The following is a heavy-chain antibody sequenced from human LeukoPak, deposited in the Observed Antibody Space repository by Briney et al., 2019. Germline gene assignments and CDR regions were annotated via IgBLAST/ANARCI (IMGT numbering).Heavy chain of an antibody. CDR3: ARDQGYNYGQTFYFDF. Sequence: SETLSLTCTVSGANINPYYWSWLRQSAEKGLEWIWRVYASGTTKYNPSLNGRVTMSVDMSKNQIFLKLDSVTAADTAIYYCARDQGYNYGQTFYFDFWGQGTRVTVSS. V-gene: IGHV4-4*07. CDR2: VYASGTT. CDR1: GANINPYY. J-gene: IGHJ4*02. D-gene: IGHD5-18*01.